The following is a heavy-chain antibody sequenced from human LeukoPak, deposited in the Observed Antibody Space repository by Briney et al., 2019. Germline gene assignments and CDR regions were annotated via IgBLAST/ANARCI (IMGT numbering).Heavy chain of an antibody. V-gene: IGHV4-59*08. Sequence: SETLSLSCTVSGGSISSYYWSWIRQPPGKGLEWIGYIYYSGSTNYNPSLKSRVTISVDTSKKQFSLKLSSVTAADTAVYYCAGGEYSSSWTSMDVWGQGTTVTVSS. CDR2: IYYSGST. J-gene: IGHJ6*02. D-gene: IGHD6-13*01. CDR3: AGGEYSSSWTSMDV. CDR1: GGSISSYY.